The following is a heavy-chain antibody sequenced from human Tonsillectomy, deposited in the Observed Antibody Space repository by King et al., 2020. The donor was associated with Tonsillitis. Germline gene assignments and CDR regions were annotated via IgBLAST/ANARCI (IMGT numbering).Heavy chain of an antibody. CDR1: GFTFNSYA. D-gene: IGHD1-26*01. CDR3: AKGTNSGNYYPDYYYGMDV. Sequence: VQLVESGGGLVKPGGSLRLSCAASGFTFNSYAMSWVRQAPGKGLEWVSAISGSGGSTYYADSVKGRFTISRDNSKNTLYLQMNSLRAEDTAVYYCAKGTNSGNYYPDYYYGMDVWGQGTTVTVSS. V-gene: IGHV3-23*04. CDR2: ISGSGGST. J-gene: IGHJ6*02.